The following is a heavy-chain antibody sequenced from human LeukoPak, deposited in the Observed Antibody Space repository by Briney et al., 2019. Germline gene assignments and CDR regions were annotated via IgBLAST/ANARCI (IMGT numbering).Heavy chain of an antibody. CDR3: ARDSGSSWNNWFDP. CDR1: GYPFTSYG. D-gene: IGHD6-13*01. J-gene: IGHJ5*02. Sequence: ASVKVSCKASGYPFTSYGISWVRQAPGQGFEGVGCISAHNGNTNYAQKLQGKVTMTKDTSTSTAYMELRSLRSDDTAVYYCARDSGSSWNNWFDPWGQGTLVTVSS. CDR2: ISAHNGNT. V-gene: IGHV1-18*01.